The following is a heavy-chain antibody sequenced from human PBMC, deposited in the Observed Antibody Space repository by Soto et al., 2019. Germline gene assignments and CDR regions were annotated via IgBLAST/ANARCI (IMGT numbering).Heavy chain of an antibody. D-gene: IGHD3-9*01. V-gene: IGHV1-8*01. CDR2: MVPQSGNT. CDR3: ARAAPRYDIGPPGDY. CDR1: GYTFTNFD. Sequence: QVQLVQSGAEVKKPGASVKVSCKASGYTFTNFDINWVRQAPGQGLEWMGWMVPQSGNTGYAQKFQGRGTTTRDTSITTAYMWLTSLKSEDTAVYYCARAAPRYDIGPPGDYWGQGPRVTVSS. J-gene: IGHJ4*02.